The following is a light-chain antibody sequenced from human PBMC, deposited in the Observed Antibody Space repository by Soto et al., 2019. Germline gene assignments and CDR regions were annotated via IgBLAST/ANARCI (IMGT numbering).Light chain of an antibody. V-gene: IGKV3-15*01. CDR1: QSVSSN. CDR3: QQYNNWPQT. CDR2: GAS. J-gene: IGKJ1*01. Sequence: EIVMTQSPATLSVSPGERATLSCRASQSVSSNLAWYQQKPGQAPRLLIYGASTRAADVPARFSGGGSGTGFTLTISSLQSEDFAEYHCQQYNNWPQTFGQGTKVDIK.